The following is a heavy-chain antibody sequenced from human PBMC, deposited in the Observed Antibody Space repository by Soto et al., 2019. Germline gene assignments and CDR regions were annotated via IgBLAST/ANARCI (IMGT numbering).Heavy chain of an antibody. J-gene: IGHJ4*02. D-gene: IGHD2-2*01. CDR3: AKKRGLYCSSTSCHQFDY. V-gene: IGHV3-23*01. CDR2: ISGSGGST. CDR1: GFTFSSYA. Sequence: GSLRLSCAASGFTFSSYAMSWVRQAPGKGLEWVSAISGSGGSTYYADSVKGRFTISRDNSKNTLYLQMNSLRAEDTAVYYCAKKRGLYCSSTSCHQFDYCGQXTLVTVSS.